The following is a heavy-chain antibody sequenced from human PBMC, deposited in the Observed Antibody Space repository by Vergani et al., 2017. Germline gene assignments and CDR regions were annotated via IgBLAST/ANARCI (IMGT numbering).Heavy chain of an antibody. CDR1: GFSFNSYW. CDR3: ARDPLDENWNDLRVRRGFDF. V-gene: IGHV3-74*03. J-gene: IGHJ4*02. CDR2: IKSDGSIT. Sequence: EVQLVESGGGLVQPGGSLRLSCSASGFSFNSYWMHWVRQVPGKGLLWVSRIKSDGSITAYADSVKGRFTISRDNAQNTLYLQMNSLRVEDTGVYYCARDPLDENWNDLRVRRGFDFWGQGTQVRVSS. D-gene: IGHD1-1*01.